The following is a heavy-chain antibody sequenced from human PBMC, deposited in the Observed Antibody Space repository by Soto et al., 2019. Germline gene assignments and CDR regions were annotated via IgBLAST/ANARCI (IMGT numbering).Heavy chain of an antibody. CDR2: INHSGSA. V-gene: IGHV4-34*01. Sequence: SETLSLTCDVYGGSFSDYIWTWIRQTPGKGLQWIGQINHSGSANYNPSLKSRFTISLHTSISQFSLELSSVTAADTAVYYCARGLISGSHYSGGWYYFDSWGQGTQVT. J-gene: IGHJ4*02. CDR3: ARGLISGSHYSGGWYYFDS. CDR1: GGSFSDYI. D-gene: IGHD1-26*01.